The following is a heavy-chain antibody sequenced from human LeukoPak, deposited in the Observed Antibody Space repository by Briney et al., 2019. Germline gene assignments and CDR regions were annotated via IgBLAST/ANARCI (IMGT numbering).Heavy chain of an antibody. J-gene: IGHJ6*02. D-gene: IGHD6-6*01. CDR3: ARGDSAARRGHYYYGMDV. Sequence: ASVKVSCKASGYNFIKYGISWVRQAPGQGLEWMGRTNPYNGNTNYAQKLQGRVTVSTDTTTSTAYMDLKNLISDDTAVYFCARGDSAARRGHYYYGMDVWGQGTTVTVSS. V-gene: IGHV1-18*01. CDR2: TNPYNGNT. CDR1: GYNFIKYG.